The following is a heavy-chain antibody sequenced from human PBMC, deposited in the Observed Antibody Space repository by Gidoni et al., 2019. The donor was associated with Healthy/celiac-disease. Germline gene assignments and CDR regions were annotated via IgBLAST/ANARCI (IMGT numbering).Heavy chain of an antibody. D-gene: IGHD3-3*01. CDR2: IDPSDSYT. Sequence: DVQLVQSGAEVHQPGESLRISCQGSGYSSTSYWISWVRQMPGKGLEWMGRIDPSDSYTNYSPSFQGHVTISADKSISTAYLQWSSLKASDTAMYYCARHPMYYDFWSGFFDYWGQGTLVTVSS. CDR3: ARHPMYYDFWSGFFDY. CDR1: GYSSTSYW. V-gene: IGHV5-10-1*01. J-gene: IGHJ4*02.